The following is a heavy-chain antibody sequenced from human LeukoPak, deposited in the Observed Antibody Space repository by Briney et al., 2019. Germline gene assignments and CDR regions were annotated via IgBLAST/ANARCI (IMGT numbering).Heavy chain of an antibody. J-gene: IGHJ3*02. D-gene: IGHD3-9*01. Sequence: PSETLSLTCAAYGGSFSGYYWSWIRQPPGKGLEWIGEINHSGSTNYNPSLKSRVTISVDTSKNQFSLKLSSVTAADTAVYFCVRLLGGYFAGNTFDIWGQGTVVSVSS. CDR2: INHSGST. V-gene: IGHV4-34*01. CDR3: VRLLGGYFAGNTFDI. CDR1: GGSFSGYY.